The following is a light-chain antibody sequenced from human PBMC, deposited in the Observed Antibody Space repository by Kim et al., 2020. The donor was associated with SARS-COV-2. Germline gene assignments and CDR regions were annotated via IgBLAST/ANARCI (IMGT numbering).Light chain of an antibody. Sequence: SQGARATLACRASQSVSSNLAWYQQKPGQAPRLLIYGASTRATGIPARFSGSGSGTEFTLTISSLQSEDFAVYYCQQYNNWPLTFGGGTKLEI. CDR2: GAS. J-gene: IGKJ4*01. CDR3: QQYNNWPLT. CDR1: QSVSSN. V-gene: IGKV3-15*01.